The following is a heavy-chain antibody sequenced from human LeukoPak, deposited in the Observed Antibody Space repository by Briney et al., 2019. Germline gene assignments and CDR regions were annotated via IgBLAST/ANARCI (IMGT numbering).Heavy chain of an antibody. CDR2: ISYDGSNK. Sequence: GGSLRLSCAASGFTFSSYAMHWVCQAPGQGLEWVAVISYDGSNKSYADSVKGRFTISRDNSKNTLYLQMNSLRAEDTAVYYCAREVTMVRGRYYYYMDVWGKGTTVTVSS. J-gene: IGHJ6*03. CDR3: AREVTMVRGRYYYYMDV. V-gene: IGHV3-30-3*01. D-gene: IGHD3-10*01. CDR1: GFTFSSYA.